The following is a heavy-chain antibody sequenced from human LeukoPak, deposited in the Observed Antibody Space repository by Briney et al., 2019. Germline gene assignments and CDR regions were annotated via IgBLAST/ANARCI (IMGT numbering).Heavy chain of an antibody. J-gene: IGHJ6*02. CDR1: GFTFSSYS. D-gene: IGHD3-9*01. Sequence: GGSLRLSCAASGFTFSSYSMNWVRQAPGKGLEWVSSISSSSSYIYYADSVKGRFTISRDNAKNSLYLQMNSLRAEDTAVYYCARDTGSQTGYSSYYCYGMDVWGQGTTVTVSS. CDR2: ISSSSSYI. V-gene: IGHV3-21*01. CDR3: ARDTGSQTGYSSYYCYGMDV.